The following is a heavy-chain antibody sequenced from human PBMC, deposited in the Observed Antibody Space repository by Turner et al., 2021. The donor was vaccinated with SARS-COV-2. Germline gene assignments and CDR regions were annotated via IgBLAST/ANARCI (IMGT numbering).Heavy chain of an antibody. D-gene: IGHD3-22*01. V-gene: IGHV4-39*01. CDR2: VYSSGAA. CDR1: GGSISSSSYY. J-gene: IGHJ4*02. CDR3: ARRRFMRGYSFDY. Sequence: QLQLQESGPGQVKPSETLSLTGTVSGGSISSSSYYWGWIRETPGKGREWIGGVYSSGAASYNPSLTSRVTISIDTSKNQFSLQLSSVTAADTAVYYCARRRFMRGYSFDYWGQGTLVTVSS.